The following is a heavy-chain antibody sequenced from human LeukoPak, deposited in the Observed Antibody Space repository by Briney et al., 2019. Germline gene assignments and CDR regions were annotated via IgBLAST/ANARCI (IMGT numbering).Heavy chain of an antibody. V-gene: IGHV1-18*01. CDR2: ISTYNGNT. J-gene: IGHJ4*02. CDR1: GYTFTSYG. D-gene: IGHD6-19*01. CDR3: ARSSLAVAGSVFDY. Sequence: GASVKVSCKASGYTFTSYGISWVRQAPGQGLEWMGWISTYNGNTNYAQKLQGRVSMTTDTSTSTAYMELRSLRSDDTAVYYCARSSLAVAGSVFDYWGQGTPVTVSS.